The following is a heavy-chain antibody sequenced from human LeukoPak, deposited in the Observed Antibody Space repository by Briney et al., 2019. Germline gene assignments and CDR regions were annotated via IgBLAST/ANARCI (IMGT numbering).Heavy chain of an antibody. CDR2: ISYDGSNK. J-gene: IGHJ4*02. Sequence: GGSLRLSCAASGFTFSSYAMHWVRQAPGKGLEWVAVISYDGSNKYYADSVKGRFTISRDNSKNTLYLQMNSLRAEDTAVYYCVREFRKIQLSFDYWGQGTLVTVSS. CDR1: GFTFSSYA. V-gene: IGHV3-30-3*01. CDR3: VREFRKIQLSFDY. D-gene: IGHD5-18*01.